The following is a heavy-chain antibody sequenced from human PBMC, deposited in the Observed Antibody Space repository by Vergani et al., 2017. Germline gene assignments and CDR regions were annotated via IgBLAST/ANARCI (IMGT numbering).Heavy chain of an antibody. CDR3: TRQPQEGASGPPSVPT. V-gene: IGHV4-38-2*01. CDR2: IYNSGST. J-gene: IGHJ6*02. D-gene: IGHD5-12*01. CDR1: GYSIRNGYY. Sequence: QVQLQESGPGLVEPSETLSLTCAVSGYSIRNGYYWGWIRQPPGEGLEWIGSIYNSGSTHYNPSLKSRVTISVDTSKNDFSLKVTSVTAADTAVYYCTRQPQEGASGPPSVPTWGQGISVIVSS.